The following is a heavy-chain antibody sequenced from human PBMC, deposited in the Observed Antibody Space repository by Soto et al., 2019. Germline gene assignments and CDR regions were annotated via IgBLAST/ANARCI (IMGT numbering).Heavy chain of an antibody. CDR3: ARIWLGFVVVRLPSAWGVNEN. CDR2: ISYDGSTE. Sequence: GGSLRLSCAASGFTFNSYAMNWVRQAPGKGLEWVSVISYDGSTEYYADSVRGRFTISRDNSKNTLYLQMNSLRAEDTAVYYCARIWLGFVVVRLPSAWGVNENWGQGTLVTVSS. V-gene: IGHV3-30-3*01. D-gene: IGHD2-15*01. CDR1: GFTFNSYA. J-gene: IGHJ4*02.